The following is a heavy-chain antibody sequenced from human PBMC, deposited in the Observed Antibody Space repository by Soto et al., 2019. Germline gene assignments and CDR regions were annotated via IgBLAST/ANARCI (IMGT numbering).Heavy chain of an antibody. CDR1: RVSFNAYS. V-gene: IGHV4-34*01. CDR2: IDHSGST. Sequence: SEPLSLGSTVQRVSFNAYSWTWIHQPPGKGLEWLGEIDHSGSTTYNPSLKSRIIMSVDTSKNQFSLNVSSMTAADTAVYYCARGLRYSGMDVWGQGTTVT. CDR3: ARGLRYSGMDV. J-gene: IGHJ6*02.